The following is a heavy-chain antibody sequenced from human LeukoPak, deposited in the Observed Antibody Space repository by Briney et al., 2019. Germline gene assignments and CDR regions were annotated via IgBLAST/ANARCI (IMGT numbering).Heavy chain of an antibody. CDR3: ARDQARAPLRADSSGYYPFDY. CDR1: GYTFTSYG. V-gene: IGHV1-18*01. D-gene: IGHD3-22*01. J-gene: IGHJ4*02. Sequence: ASVKVSCKASGYTFTSYGISWVRQAPGQGLEWMGWISAYNGNTNYAQKLQGRVTMTTDTSTSTAYMELRSLRSDDTAVYYCARDQARAPLRADSSGYYPFDYWGQGTLVTVSS. CDR2: ISAYNGNT.